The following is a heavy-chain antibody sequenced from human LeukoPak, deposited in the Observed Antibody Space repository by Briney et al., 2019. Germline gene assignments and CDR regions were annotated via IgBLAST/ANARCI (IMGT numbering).Heavy chain of an antibody. J-gene: IGHJ4*02. CDR1: GFTFSSYA. CDR2: ISYDGSNK. Sequence: PGGSLRLSCAASGFTFSSYAMHWVRQAPGKGLEWVAVISYDGSNKYYADSVKGRFTISRDNSENTLYLQMNSLRAEDTAVYYCARDRDRRYFDYWGQGTLVTVSS. D-gene: IGHD1-14*01. CDR3: ARDRDRRYFDY. V-gene: IGHV3-30*04.